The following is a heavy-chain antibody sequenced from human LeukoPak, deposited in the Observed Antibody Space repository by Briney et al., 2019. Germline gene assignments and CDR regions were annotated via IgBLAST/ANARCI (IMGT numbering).Heavy chain of an antibody. CDR3: ARGERSGSFDY. D-gene: IGHD1-1*01. CDR1: GYTLTFYH. CDR2: INPSGGSP. Sequence: ASVRLSCKASGYTLTFYHMHWARQAPGQGLEWMGIINPSGGSPDYAQKFQGRVTMTTDTSTSTVYMELSSLRSEDTAVYYCARGERSGSFDYWGQETVVTVFS. J-gene: IGHJ4*02. V-gene: IGHV1-46*01.